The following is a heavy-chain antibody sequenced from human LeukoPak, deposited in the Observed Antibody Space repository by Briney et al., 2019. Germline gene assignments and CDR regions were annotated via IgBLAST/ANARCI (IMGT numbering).Heavy chain of an antibody. V-gene: IGHV3-23*01. J-gene: IGHJ4*02. CDR2: ISGSGGST. CDR1: GFTFSSYA. CDR3: AKDRTLYSSSWYYFDY. Sequence: GGSLRLSCAASGFTFSSYAMSWVRQAPGKGLEWVSAISGSGGSTYCADSVKGRFTISRDNSKNTLYLQMNSLRPEDTAVYYCAKDRTLYSSSWYYFDYWGQGTLVTVSS. D-gene: IGHD6-13*01.